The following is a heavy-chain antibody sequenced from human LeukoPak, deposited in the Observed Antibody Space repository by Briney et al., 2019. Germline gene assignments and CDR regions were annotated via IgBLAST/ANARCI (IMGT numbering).Heavy chain of an antibody. CDR3: ARHYLYDTSGDGTYYFDY. J-gene: IGHJ4*02. D-gene: IGHD3-22*01. CDR2: IYHSGST. CDR1: GYSINSGYH. V-gene: IGHV4-38-2*02. Sequence: RTSETLSLTCIVSGYSINSGYHWGWIRQPPGKGLEWIGSIYHSGSTYYNPSLKSRVTISIDTSKNQFSLKLSSVTAADTAVYYCARHYLYDTSGDGTYYFDYWGQGTLVTVSS.